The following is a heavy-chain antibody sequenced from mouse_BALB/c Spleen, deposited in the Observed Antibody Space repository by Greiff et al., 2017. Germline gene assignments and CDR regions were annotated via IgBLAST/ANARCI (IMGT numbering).Heavy chain of an antibody. J-gene: IGHJ4*01. D-gene: IGHD1-2*01. V-gene: IGHV2-9*02. CDR3: ARDNYYGYVRGTAMDY. CDR2: IWAGGST. CDR1: GFSLTSYG. Sequence: VKLMESGPGLVAPSQSLSITCTVSGFSLTSYGVHWVRQPPGKGLEWLGVIWAGGSTNYNSALMSRLSISKDNSKSQVFLKMNSLQTDDTAMYYCARDNYYGYVRGTAMDYWGQGTSVTVSS.